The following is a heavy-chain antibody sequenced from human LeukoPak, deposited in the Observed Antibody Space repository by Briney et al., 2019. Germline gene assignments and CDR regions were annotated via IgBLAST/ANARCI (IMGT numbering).Heavy chain of an antibody. CDR1: GGTFSGNG. CDR2: IIPIVGTT. Sequence: SVKVSCKASGGTFSGNGITWVRQAPGQGLEWMGGIIPIVGTTKYAQKFQGRVAITTDESTSTAYMELSSLRSDDTAVYYCARDYSGSYYGWFDPWGQGTLVTVSS. V-gene: IGHV1-69*05. D-gene: IGHD1-26*01. CDR3: ARDYSGSYYGWFDP. J-gene: IGHJ5*02.